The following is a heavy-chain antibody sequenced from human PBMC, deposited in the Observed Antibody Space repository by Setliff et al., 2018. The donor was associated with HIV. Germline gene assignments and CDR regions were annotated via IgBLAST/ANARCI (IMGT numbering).Heavy chain of an antibody. D-gene: IGHD5-12*01. CDR1: GYTFISYG. Sequence: KVSCKASGYTFISYGISWVRQAPGQRLEWMGWINAGNGNTKYSQKFQGRVTITRDTSASTAYMKLSSPRSEDTAVYYCARDHQWLLRGSYYYYYYMDVWGKGTTVTVSS. J-gene: IGHJ6*03. CDR2: INAGNGNT. CDR3: ARDHQWLLRGSYYYYYYMDV. V-gene: IGHV1-3*01.